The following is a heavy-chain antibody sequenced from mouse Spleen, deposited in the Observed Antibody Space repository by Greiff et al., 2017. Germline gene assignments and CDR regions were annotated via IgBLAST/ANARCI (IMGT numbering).Heavy chain of an antibody. D-gene: IGHD1-1*01. CDR1: GFTFSSYY. J-gene: IGHJ2*01. CDR2: ISSGGGST. CDR3: ARDQRYYGLDY. V-gene: IGHV5-6-4*01. Sequence: EVKLVESGGGLVKLGGSLKLSCAASGFTFSSYYMSWVRQTPEKRLEWVATISSGGGSTYYPDSVKGRFTISRDNAKNTLYLQMSSLNSEDTAVYYCARDQRYYGLDYWGQGTTLTVSS.